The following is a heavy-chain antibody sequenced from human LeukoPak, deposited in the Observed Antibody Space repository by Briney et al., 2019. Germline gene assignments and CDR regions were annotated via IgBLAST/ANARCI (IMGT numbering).Heavy chain of an antibody. J-gene: IGHJ4*02. CDR1: GFTVSSNY. CDR3: ARASPDRDLWSGYYLN. D-gene: IGHD3-3*01. V-gene: IGHV3-53*01. Sequence: GGSLRLSCAASGFTVSSNYMSWVRQAPGKGLEWVSVIYSGGTTYYADSVKGRFTISRDKSKNTMSLQMNSLRAEDTAVYYCARASPDRDLWSGYYLNWGQGTLVTVSS. CDR2: IYSGGTT.